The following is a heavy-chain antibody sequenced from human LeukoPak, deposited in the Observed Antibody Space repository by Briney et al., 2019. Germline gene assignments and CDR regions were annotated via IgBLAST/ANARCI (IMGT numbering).Heavy chain of an antibody. D-gene: IGHD2-15*01. J-gene: IGHJ4*02. CDR2: ISGSGGST. Sequence: GGSLRLSCAASGFTFSSYAMSWVRQAPGKGLEWVSAISGSGGSTYYTDSVKGRFTISRDNAKNSLYLQMNSLRAEDTAVYYCARGVVVAQSHTSDYWGQGTLVTVSS. CDR1: GFTFSSYA. V-gene: IGHV3-23*01. CDR3: ARGVVVAQSHTSDY.